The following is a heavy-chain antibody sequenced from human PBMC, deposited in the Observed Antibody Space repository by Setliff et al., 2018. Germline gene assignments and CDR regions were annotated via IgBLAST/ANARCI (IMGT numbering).Heavy chain of an antibody. Sequence: KSSETLSLTCAAYGGTFTYYYWTWIRQSPAKGLEWIGEITHTGTTGSTNYNPSLKSRVTISIDTSRDQFSLKLISMIAADTAVYYCARGRNIAARLLDSWGQGTLVTVSS. CDR3: ARGRNIAARLLDS. CDR2: ITHTGTTGST. J-gene: IGHJ4*02. V-gene: IGHV4-34*01. D-gene: IGHD6-6*01. CDR1: GGTFTYYY.